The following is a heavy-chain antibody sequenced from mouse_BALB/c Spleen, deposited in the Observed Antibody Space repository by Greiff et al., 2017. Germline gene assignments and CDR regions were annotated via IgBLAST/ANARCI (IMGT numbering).Heavy chain of an antibody. CDR3: ARGRAMITTRGNYFDY. CDR2: INPGSGGT. J-gene: IGHJ2*01. V-gene: IGHV1-54*01. Sequence: SGAELVRPGTSVKVSCKASGYAFTNYLIEWVKQRPGQGLEWIGVINPGSGGTNYNEKFKGKATLTADKSSSTAYMQLSSLTSDDSAVYFCARGRAMITTRGNYFDYWGQGTTLTVSS. CDR1: GYAFTNYL. D-gene: IGHD2-4*01.